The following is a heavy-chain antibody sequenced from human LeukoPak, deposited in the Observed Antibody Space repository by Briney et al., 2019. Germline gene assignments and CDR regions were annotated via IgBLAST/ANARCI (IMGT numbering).Heavy chain of an antibody. V-gene: IGHV1-69*05. D-gene: IGHD2-15*01. CDR1: GGTFSSYA. Sequence: ASVKVSCKASGGTFSSYAISWVRQAPGQGLEWMGGIIPIFGTANYAQKFQGRVTMTRDTSTSTVYMELSSLRSEDTAVYYCARDFRHCSGGSCYSHWGQGTLVTVSS. CDR3: ARDFRHCSGGSCYSH. CDR2: IIPIFGTA. J-gene: IGHJ4*02.